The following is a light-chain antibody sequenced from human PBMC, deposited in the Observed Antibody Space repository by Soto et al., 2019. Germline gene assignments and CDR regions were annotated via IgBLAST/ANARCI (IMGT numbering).Light chain of an antibody. Sequence: EIVLTQSPATLSLSPGERATLSCRASQSVSSYLAWYQQKPGQAPRLLIYDASNRATGIPARFSGSGSGTDFTLTISSLEPEDFATYYCQQTYSAPPPSGQGTTLEI. CDR2: DAS. CDR1: QSVSSY. J-gene: IGKJ2*01. V-gene: IGKV3-11*01. CDR3: QQTYSAPPP.